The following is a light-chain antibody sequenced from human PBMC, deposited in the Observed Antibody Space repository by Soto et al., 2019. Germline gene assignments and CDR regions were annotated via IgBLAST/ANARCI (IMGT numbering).Light chain of an antibody. CDR2: DVS. CDR1: SSDVGGYNY. V-gene: IGLV2-11*01. J-gene: IGLJ3*02. Sequence: QSALTQPRSVSGSPGQSVTISCTGTSSDVGGYNYVLWYQQHPGKAPKVMIYDVSKRPSGVPDRFSGSKSGNTASLTISGLQAEDEADYYCCSYAGSYTWVFGGGTKLTVL. CDR3: CSYAGSYTWV.